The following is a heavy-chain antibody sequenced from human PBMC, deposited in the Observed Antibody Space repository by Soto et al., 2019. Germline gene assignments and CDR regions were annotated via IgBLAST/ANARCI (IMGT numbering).Heavy chain of an antibody. V-gene: IGHV4-34*01. Sequence: SETLSLTCAVYGGSFSGYYWSWIRQPPGKGLEWIGEINHSGSTNYNPSLKSRVTISVDTSKNQFSLKLSSVTAADTAVYYCARGYSRKAMVTYYYYYYYMDVWGKGTKVTVS. J-gene: IGHJ6*03. CDR1: GGSFSGYY. CDR3: ARGYSRKAMVTYYYYYYYMDV. D-gene: IGHD5-18*01. CDR2: INHSGST.